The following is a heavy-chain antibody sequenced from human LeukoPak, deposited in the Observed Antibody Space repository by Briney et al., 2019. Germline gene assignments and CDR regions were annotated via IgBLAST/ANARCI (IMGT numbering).Heavy chain of an antibody. D-gene: IGHD3-3*01. CDR1: GFTFSNAW. V-gene: IGHV3-48*01. CDR2: ISSSSSSI. J-gene: IGHJ5*02. Sequence: GGSLRLSCAASGFTFSNAWMNWVRQAPGKGLEWISYISSSSSSIYYADSVKGRFTISRDNVKNSLYLQMNSLRAEDTAVYYCASTIFGVVFATWGQGTLVTVSS. CDR3: ASTIFGVVFAT.